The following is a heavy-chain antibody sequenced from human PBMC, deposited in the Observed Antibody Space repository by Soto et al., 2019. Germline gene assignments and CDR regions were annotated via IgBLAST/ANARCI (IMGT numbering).Heavy chain of an antibody. CDR3: AKDRGEGHINPGYDLDI. J-gene: IGHJ3*02. D-gene: IGHD3-16*01. CDR2: LIPMYGTT. CDR1: GGSFSRQA. Sequence: SVKVSCQASGGSFSRQAISWVRQAPVQGLEWMGGLIPMYGTTNYAQKFQGRVTITADESTSTVYMELSRLRSEDTAVYYCAKDRGEGHINPGYDLDIWGQGTMVTVSS. V-gene: IGHV1-69*13.